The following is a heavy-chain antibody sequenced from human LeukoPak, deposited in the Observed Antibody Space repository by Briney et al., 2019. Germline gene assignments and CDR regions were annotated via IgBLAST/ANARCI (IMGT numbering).Heavy chain of an antibody. CDR2: IYYSGST. CDR1: GGSISSSSYY. V-gene: IGHV4-39*01. Sequence: SETLSLTCTVSGGSISSSSYYWGWIRQPPGKGLEWIGSIYYSGSTYYNPSLKSRVTTSVDTSKNQFSLKLSSVTAADTAVYYCARLDPFDYWGQGTLVTVSS. J-gene: IGHJ4*02. CDR3: ARLDPFDY. D-gene: IGHD2-2*03.